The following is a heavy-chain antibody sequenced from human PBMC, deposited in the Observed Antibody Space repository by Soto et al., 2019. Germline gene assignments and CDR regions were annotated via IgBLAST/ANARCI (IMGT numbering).Heavy chain of an antibody. Sequence: QVQLVESGGGVVQPGRSLRLSCAASGFTFSSYGMHWVRQAPGKGLEWVAVISYDGRNKYYAESVKGRFTISRDNSKNTLLMQMNSLRAHDTAVYYCARDQDIVAPTRTGYYYYGMDVWGQGTTVTVSS. CDR2: ISYDGRNK. CDR3: ARDQDIVAPTRTGYYYYGMDV. V-gene: IGHV3-30*03. J-gene: IGHJ6*02. CDR1: GFTFSSYG. D-gene: IGHD5-12*01.